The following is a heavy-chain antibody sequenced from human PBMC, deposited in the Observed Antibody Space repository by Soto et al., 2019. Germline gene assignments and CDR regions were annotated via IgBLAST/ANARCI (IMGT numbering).Heavy chain of an antibody. J-gene: IGHJ6*04. CDR2: IGDSGAST. Sequence: EVLLLESGGGLVQPGGSLRLSCEASGFSFSSFAMNWVRQAPGKGLEWVSAIGDSGASTYYADSVKGRFTISRDNSRNTLYLPLTSLIAEATAVYYCARGVELDVWGNGTTVTVSS. CDR3: ARGVELDV. CDR1: GFSFSSFA. V-gene: IGHV3-23*01. D-gene: IGHD1-26*01.